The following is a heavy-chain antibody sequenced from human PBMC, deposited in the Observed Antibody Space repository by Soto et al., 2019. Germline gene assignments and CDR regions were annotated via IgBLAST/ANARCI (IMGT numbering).Heavy chain of an antibody. D-gene: IGHD2-2*03. CDR2: IYYSGST. CDR3: ARHFSGDGYCSSTSCRNLDY. J-gene: IGHJ4*02. CDR1: GGSISSSSYY. V-gene: IGHV4-39*01. Sequence: QLQLQESGPGLVKPSETLSLTCTVSGGSISSSSYYWGWIRQPPGKGLEWIGSIYYSGSTYYNPSLKSRVTISVDTSKNQFSLKLSSVTAADTAVYYCARHFSGDGYCSSTSCRNLDYWGQGTLVTVSS.